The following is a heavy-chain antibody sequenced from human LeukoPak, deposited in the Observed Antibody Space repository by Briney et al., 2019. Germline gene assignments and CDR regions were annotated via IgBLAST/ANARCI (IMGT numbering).Heavy chain of an antibody. D-gene: IGHD3-10*01. J-gene: IGHJ4*02. CDR3: ARLAMVRGVIIAYFDY. V-gene: IGHV1-24*01. CDR2: FDPEDGET. Sequence: ASVKVSCKVSGYTLTELSMHWVRQAPGKGLEWMGGFDPEDGETIYAQKFQGRVTMTEDTSTDTAYMELSSLRSEDTAVYYCARLAMVRGVIIAYFDYWGQGTLVTVSS. CDR1: GYTLTELS.